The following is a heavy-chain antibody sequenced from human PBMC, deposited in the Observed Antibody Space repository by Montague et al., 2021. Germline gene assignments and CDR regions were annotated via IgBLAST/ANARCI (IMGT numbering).Heavy chain of an antibody. V-gene: IGHV4-34*01. D-gene: IGHD6-19*01. CDR2: ISHTGST. Sequence: SETLSLTCAVYGGSLSGYIWNWIRQPPGRDLEWIGQISHTGSTSYNPSLKSRVTMSVDTSENHVSLRLSSVTAADTAAYYCTRGEVAVTGIDYWGLGALVTVSS. J-gene: IGHJ4*02. CDR1: GGSLSGYI. CDR3: TRGEVAVTGIDY.